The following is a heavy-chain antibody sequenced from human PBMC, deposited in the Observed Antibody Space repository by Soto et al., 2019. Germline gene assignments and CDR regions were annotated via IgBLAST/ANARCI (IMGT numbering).Heavy chain of an antibody. CDR2: IYNSVNT. J-gene: IGHJ3*02. Sequence: SETLSLTCTVSGGSVSPYYWSWIRQPPGKGLEWIAYIYNSVNTSYNPSLKSRVTISVDTPKNQVSLKLSSVTAADTAVYYCARTYDDSGPNSGGYGFDIWGQGTMVTVS. CDR1: GGSVSPYY. D-gene: IGHD3-22*01. CDR3: ARTYDDSGPNSGGYGFDI. V-gene: IGHV4-59*02.